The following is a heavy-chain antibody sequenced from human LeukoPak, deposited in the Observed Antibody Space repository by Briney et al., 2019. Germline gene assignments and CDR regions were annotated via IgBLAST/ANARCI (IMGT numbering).Heavy chain of an antibody. J-gene: IGHJ4*02. Sequence: GGSLRLSCAASGFTFSSFSMNWVRQAPGKGLEWVSSISSSGDYIFYSDSVKGRFTISRDNAKNALYLQMNSLRAEDTAVYFCARDGGGPTHATGEIDYWGQGTLLTVSS. CDR1: GFTFSSFS. V-gene: IGHV3-21*01. D-gene: IGHD3-16*01. CDR3: ARDGGGPTHATGEIDY. CDR2: ISSSGDYI.